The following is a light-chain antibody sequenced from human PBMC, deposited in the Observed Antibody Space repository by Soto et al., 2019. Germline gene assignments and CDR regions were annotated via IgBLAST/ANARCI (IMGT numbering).Light chain of an antibody. J-gene: IGLJ2*01. CDR1: SSDVGGYNY. CDR2: EVS. V-gene: IGLV2-8*01. CDR3: SSFAGRNNFVV. Sequence: QSALTQPPSASGSPGQSVTISCTGTSSDVGGYNYVSWYQQHPGKAPKLMIYEVSKRPSGVPDRFSGSKSSNTASLTVSGLQAEDEADYYCSSFAGRNNFVVFGGGTKLTVL.